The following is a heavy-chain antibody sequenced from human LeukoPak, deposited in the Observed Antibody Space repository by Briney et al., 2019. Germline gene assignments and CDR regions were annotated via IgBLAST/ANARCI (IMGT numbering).Heavy chain of an antibody. V-gene: IGHV3-74*01. J-gene: IGHJ5*01. CDR3: ARDPAPQGWFDS. CDR2: INSEGSST. Sequence: GGSLRLSCAASGFTLSTYWMRWVRQAPGKGLVWVSRINSEGSSTTYADSVKGRFTISRDNAKNILYLQMNSLRAEDTAVYHCARDPAPQGWFDSWGQGTLVTVSS. CDR1: GFTLSTYW.